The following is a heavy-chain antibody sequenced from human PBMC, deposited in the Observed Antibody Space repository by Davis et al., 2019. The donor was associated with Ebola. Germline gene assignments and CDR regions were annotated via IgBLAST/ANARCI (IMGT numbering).Heavy chain of an antibody. CDR3: ARRVEMTIGGIYNWLDP. CDR2: INHSGST. Sequence: PSETLSLTCAVYGGSFSGYYWSWIRQPPGKGLEWIGEINHSGSTNYNPSLKSRVTISVDTSKNQFSLKLSSVTAADTAVYYCARRVEMTIGGIYNWLDPWGQGTLVTVSS. J-gene: IGHJ5*02. CDR1: GGSFSGYY. D-gene: IGHD4/OR15-4a*01. V-gene: IGHV4-34*01.